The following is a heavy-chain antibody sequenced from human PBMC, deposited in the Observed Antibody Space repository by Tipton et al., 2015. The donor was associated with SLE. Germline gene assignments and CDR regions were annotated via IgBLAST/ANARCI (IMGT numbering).Heavy chain of an antibody. J-gene: IGHJ3*02. CDR3: ARERNWGSGDAFDI. D-gene: IGHD7-27*01. Sequence: QVQLVQSGPEVKKPGSSVKVSRKASGGTFSSYAISWVRQAPGQGLEWMGWMNPNSGNTGYAQKFQGRVTITRNTSISTAYMELSSLRSEDTAVYYCARERNWGSGDAFDIWGQGTMVTVSS. CDR1: GGTFSSYA. CDR2: MNPNSGNT. V-gene: IGHV1-8*03.